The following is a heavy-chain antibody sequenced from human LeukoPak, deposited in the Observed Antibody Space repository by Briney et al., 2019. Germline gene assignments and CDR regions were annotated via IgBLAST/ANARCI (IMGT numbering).Heavy chain of an antibody. CDR3: ARDDCSGGGCDSDS. CDR2: IIPLFGSS. Sequence: ASVKVSCKASGGTFSNYAISWVRQAPGEGLEWMGGIIPLFGSSHYAQKFQGRVTITTDESTNTAYMEVSSLRSDDTAMYYCARDDCSGGGCDSDSWGQGTLVTVSS. CDR1: GGTFSNYA. D-gene: IGHD2-15*01. J-gene: IGHJ4*02. V-gene: IGHV1-69*05.